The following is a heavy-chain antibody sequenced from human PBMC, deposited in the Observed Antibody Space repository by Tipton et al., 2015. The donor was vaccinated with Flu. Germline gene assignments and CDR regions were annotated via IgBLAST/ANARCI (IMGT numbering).Heavy chain of an antibody. Sequence: TLSLTYTVSGDAISSSLYYWGWIRQPPGEGLEWIGSIYYSGSTHYNSSLESRVTISLDTSKKQFSLKLGSVTAADTAVYYCARQKGGISSGYYYYFDYWGQGTLVTVSS. D-gene: IGHD3-22*01. CDR2: IYYSGST. CDR1: GDAISSSLYY. V-gene: IGHV4-39*07. CDR3: ARQKGGISSGYYYYFDY. J-gene: IGHJ4*02.